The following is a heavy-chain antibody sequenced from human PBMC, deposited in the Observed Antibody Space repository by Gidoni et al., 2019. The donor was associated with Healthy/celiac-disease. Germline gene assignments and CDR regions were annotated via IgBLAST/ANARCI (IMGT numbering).Heavy chain of an antibody. CDR1: GFTFDDYA. D-gene: IGHD2-15*01. CDR2: ISWNSGSI. J-gene: IGHJ6*02. Sequence: EVQLVESGGGLVQPGRSLRLSCAASGFTFDDYAMHWVRQAPGKGLEWVSGISWNSGSIGYADSVKGRFTISRDNAKNSLYLQMNSLRAEDTALYYCAKGRWPDPHYYYGMDVWGQGTTVTVSS. CDR3: AKGRWPDPHYYYGMDV. V-gene: IGHV3-9*01.